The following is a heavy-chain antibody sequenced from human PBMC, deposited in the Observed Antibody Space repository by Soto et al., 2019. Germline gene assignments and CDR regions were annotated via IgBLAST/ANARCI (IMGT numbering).Heavy chain of an antibody. V-gene: IGHV1-8*01. Sequence: ASVKVSARLLDTPSPVIDINWVRQATGQGLEWMGWMNPNSGNTGYAQKFQGRVTMTRNTSISTAYMELSSLRSEDTAVYYCARGPVPRRRVLMVYAAGSWFDPWGQGTLVTVSS. CDR2: MNPNSGNT. D-gene: IGHD2-8*01. CDR1: DTPSPVID. CDR3: ARGPVPRRRVLMVYAAGSWFDP. J-gene: IGHJ5*02.